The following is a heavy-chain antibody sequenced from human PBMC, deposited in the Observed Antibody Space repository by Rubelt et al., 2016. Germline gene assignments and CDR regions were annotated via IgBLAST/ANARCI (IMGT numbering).Heavy chain of an antibody. V-gene: IGHV1-24*01. CDR1: GYTLTELS. Sequence: QVQLVQSGAEVKKPGASVKVSCKVSGYTLTELSMHWVRQAPGKGLEWMGGFDPEDGETIYAQKFLGRVTMTENTSTDTAYMGLGSLGSEDTAVYYCARVAPSPGPSRYYGMDVWGQGTTVTVSS. CDR3: ARVAPSPGPSRYYGMDV. D-gene: IGHD2/OR15-2a*01. J-gene: IGHJ6*02. CDR2: FDPEDGET.